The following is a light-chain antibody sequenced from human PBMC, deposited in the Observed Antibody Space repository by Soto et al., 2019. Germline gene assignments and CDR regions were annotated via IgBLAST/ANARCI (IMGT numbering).Light chain of an antibody. CDR1: SSDVGGYNY. V-gene: IGLV2-14*01. Sequence: QSALTQPASVSGSPGQSITISCTGTSSDVGGYNYVSWYQQHPGKAPKLMIYEVSNRPSGVSNRFSGSKSGNTASLTISGLQAEDKADYYCTSYTTSSPYVVFGGGTKLTVL. J-gene: IGLJ2*01. CDR2: EVS. CDR3: TSYTTSSPYVV.